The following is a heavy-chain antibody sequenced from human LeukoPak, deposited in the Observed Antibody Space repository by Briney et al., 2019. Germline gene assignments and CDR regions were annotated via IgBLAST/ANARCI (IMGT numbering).Heavy chain of an antibody. J-gene: IGHJ4*02. CDR2: ISCRGGST. V-gene: IGHV3-23*01. CDR3: AKSSDYYDSSGYLGY. Sequence: GGSLRLLCAASGLTFSSYGMIWVRQAPGRGLEWVLAISCRGGSTYYADSVKGGYTIYRDNSKNTLYLQMNRLRADDTAVYYCAKSSDYYDSSGYLGYWGQGTLVTVSS. D-gene: IGHD3-22*01. CDR1: GLTFSSYG.